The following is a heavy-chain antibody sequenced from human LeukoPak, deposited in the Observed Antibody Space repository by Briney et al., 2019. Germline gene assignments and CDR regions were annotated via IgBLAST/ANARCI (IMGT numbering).Heavy chain of an antibody. CDR1: GGSISSSSYY. CDR2: IYYSGST. J-gene: IGHJ4*02. CDR3: ATLVSTRYYFDY. Sequence: SETLSLTCTVSGGSISSSSYYWGWIRQPPGKGLEWIGSIYYSGSTYYNPSLKSRVTISIDTSKNQFSLRLTSVTAADTAVYFCATLVSTRYYFDYWGQGTLVTVSS. D-gene: IGHD5/OR15-5a*01. V-gene: IGHV4-39*01.